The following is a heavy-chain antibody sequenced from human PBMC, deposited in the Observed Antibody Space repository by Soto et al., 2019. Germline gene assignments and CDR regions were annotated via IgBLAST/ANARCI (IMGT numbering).Heavy chain of an antibody. CDR2: IYYSGST. V-gene: IGHV4-59*08. J-gene: IGHJ5*01. Sequence: PSETLSLTCTVSGGSISSYYWSWIRQPPGKGLEWIGYIYYSGSTNYNPSLKSRVTISVDTSKNQFSLKLSSVTAADTAVYYCARHLPDDLNWFDSWGQGTLVTVSS. CDR1: GGSISSYY. CDR3: ARHLPDDLNWFDS. D-gene: IGHD1-1*01.